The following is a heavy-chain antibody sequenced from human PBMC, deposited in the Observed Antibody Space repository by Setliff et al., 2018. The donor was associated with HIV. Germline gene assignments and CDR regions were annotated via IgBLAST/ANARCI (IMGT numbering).Heavy chain of an antibody. J-gene: IGHJ5*02. D-gene: IGHD3-10*01. CDR1: GGSISSGNYY. CDR3: AREGARHYGSGRYHSWFDP. V-gene: IGHV4-31*03. CDR2: IYYSGST. Sequence: SETLSLTCTVSGGSISSGNYYWSWIRQHPGKGLEWIGYIYYSGSTYYNPSLKSRVTMSVDTSKNQFSLKLSSVTAADTAVYYCAREGARHYGSGRYHSWFDPWGQGTQVTVSS.